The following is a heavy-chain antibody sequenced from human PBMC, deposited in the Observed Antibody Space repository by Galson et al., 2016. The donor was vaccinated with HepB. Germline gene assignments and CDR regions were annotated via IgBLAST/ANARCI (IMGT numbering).Heavy chain of an antibody. D-gene: IGHD2-2*01. V-gene: IGHV1-18*01. CDR2: ISAYSGNS. CDR3: ARETHGYSISQLDY. Sequence: SVKVSCKASGYTFTNYGVSWVRQAPGQGPEWMGWISAYSGNSKYAEKFQGRVTMTTDTSTSTAYMELRSLRSDDTALYYCARETHGYSISQLDYWGQGTLLTVSS. J-gene: IGHJ4*02. CDR1: GYTFTNYG.